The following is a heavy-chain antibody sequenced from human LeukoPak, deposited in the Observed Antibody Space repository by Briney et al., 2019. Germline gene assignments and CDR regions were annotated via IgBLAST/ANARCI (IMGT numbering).Heavy chain of an antibody. CDR2: ISYDGNNK. Sequence: PGGSLRLSCAASGFTFSSYAMHWVRQAPGKGLEWVALISYDGNNKYYADSVKGRFTISRDNSKNRLYLQMDSLRAEDTAVYSCASPPPDIVLVPAARLDYWGQGTLVTVSS. CDR1: GFTFSSYA. V-gene: IGHV3-30-3*01. D-gene: IGHD2-2*01. J-gene: IGHJ4*02. CDR3: ASPPPDIVLVPAARLDY.